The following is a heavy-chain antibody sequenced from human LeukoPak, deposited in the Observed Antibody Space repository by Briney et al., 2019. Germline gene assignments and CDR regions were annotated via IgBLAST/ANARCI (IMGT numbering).Heavy chain of an antibody. J-gene: IGHJ4*02. CDR3: AINKQGKSLDY. V-gene: IGHV1-2*02. CDR1: GYTFTDYY. Sequence: ASVKVSCKASGYTFTDYYIHWVRQAPGHGLEWMAWMNPNSGGTSYAQKFQGRVTMTRDTSISTAYMELSRLRFDDTAVFYCAINKQGKSLDYWGQGTLVTVSS. CDR2: MNPNSGGT.